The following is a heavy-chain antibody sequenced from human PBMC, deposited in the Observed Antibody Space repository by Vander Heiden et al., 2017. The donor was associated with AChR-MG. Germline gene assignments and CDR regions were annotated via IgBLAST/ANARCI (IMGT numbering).Heavy chain of an antibody. J-gene: IGHJ5*02. CDR2: INHSGST. CDR3: ARAGYCSSTSCYHRRNWFDP. D-gene: IGHD2-2*01. CDR1: GGSFRGYY. V-gene: IGHV4-34*01. Sequence: QVQLQQWGAGLLKPSETLALTCAVYGGSFRGYYWSWTRQPPGKGLEWIGEINHSGSTNYNPSLKSRVTISVDTSKNQFSLKLSSVTAADTAVYYCARAGYCSSTSCYHRRNWFDPWGQGTLVTVSS.